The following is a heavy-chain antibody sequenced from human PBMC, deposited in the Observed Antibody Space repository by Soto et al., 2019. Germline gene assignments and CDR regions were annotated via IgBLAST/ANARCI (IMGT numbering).Heavy chain of an antibody. CDR2: ITPTGVT. CDR1: GFTFSNYA. CDR3: ARTDKFNSQSSGWANRFDC. Sequence: EMQLLESGGGLVQPGGSLRLFCAGSGFTFSNYALTWVRQAPGEGLEWVSTITPTGVTYYGDTVKGRFTISRDNSKSTLFLQMNSLRAEDTAIYYCARTDKFNSQSSGWANRFDCWGQGTLVTVSS. D-gene: IGHD6-19*01. V-gene: IGHV3-23*01. J-gene: IGHJ4*02.